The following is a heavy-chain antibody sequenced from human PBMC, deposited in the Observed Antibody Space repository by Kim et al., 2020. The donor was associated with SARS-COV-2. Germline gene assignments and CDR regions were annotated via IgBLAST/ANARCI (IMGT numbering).Heavy chain of an antibody. Sequence: SETLSLTCAVYGGSFSGYYWSWIRQPPGKGLEWIGEINHSGSTNYNPSLKSRVTISVDTSKNQFSLKLSSVTAADTAVYYCARVVVTMVRGGDDAFDIWGQGTMVTVSS. CDR2: INHSGST. CDR1: GGSFSGYY. D-gene: IGHD3-10*01. J-gene: IGHJ3*02. CDR3: ARVVVTMVRGGDDAFDI. V-gene: IGHV4-34*01.